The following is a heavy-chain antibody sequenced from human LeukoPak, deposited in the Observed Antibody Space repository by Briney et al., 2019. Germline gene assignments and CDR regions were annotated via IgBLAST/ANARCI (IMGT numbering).Heavy chain of an antibody. CDR1: GGSISSGSYY. J-gene: IGHJ2*01. V-gene: IGHV4-61*02. CDR2: IYTSGGT. Sequence: SETLSLTCTVSGGSISSGSYYWSWIRQPAGKGLEWIGRIYTSGGTNYNPSLKSRVTISVDTSKNQFSLNLSSVTAADTAVYYCAGEIGPIGLVVIACYLDLWGGGALFIVSS. D-gene: IGHD2-15*01. CDR3: AGEIGPIGLVVIACYLDL.